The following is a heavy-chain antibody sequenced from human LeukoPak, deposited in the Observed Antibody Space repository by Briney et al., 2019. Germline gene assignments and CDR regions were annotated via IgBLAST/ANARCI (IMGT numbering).Heavy chain of an antibody. CDR1: GFTFSGYA. CDR2: ISYDGSNK. J-gene: IGHJ4*02. CDR3: ARDMAQVGATPLDY. D-gene: IGHD1-26*01. V-gene: IGHV3-30-3*01. Sequence: GRSLRLSCAASGFTFSGYAMHWVRQAAGKGLEWVAGISYDGSNKYYADSVKGRFTISRDNSKNTLYLQMNSLRAEDTAVYYCARDMAQVGATPLDYWGQGTLVTVSS.